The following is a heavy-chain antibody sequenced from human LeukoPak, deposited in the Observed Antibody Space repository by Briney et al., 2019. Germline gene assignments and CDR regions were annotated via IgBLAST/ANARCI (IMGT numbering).Heavy chain of an antibody. CDR2: ISSSGSTI. V-gene: IGHV3-48*03. D-gene: IGHD2-15*01. J-gene: IGHJ6*03. CDR3: ARGRGGYPKYYYYYYMDV. Sequence: GGSLRLSCAASGFTFSSYEMNWVRQAPGKGLEWVSYISSSGSTIYYADSVKGRFTISRDNAKNSLYLQMNSLRAEDTAVYYCARGRGGYPKYYYYYYMDVWGKGTTVTVSS. CDR1: GFTFSSYE.